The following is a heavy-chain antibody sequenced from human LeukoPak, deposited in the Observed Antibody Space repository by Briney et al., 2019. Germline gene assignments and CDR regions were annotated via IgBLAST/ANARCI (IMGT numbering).Heavy chain of an antibody. CDR1: GFSFSKFA. CDR3: ASGSGSYRTPYYYMDV. D-gene: IGHD3-10*01. J-gene: IGHJ6*03. CDR2: IWFDGRQT. Sequence: GGSLRLSCAASGFSFSKFAMHWVRQAPGKGLEWVAVIWFDGRQTFYADFVKGRFTISRDNSKNTLYLQMNSLRAEDTAVYYCASGSGSYRTPYYYMDVWGKGTTVTVSS. V-gene: IGHV3-33*01.